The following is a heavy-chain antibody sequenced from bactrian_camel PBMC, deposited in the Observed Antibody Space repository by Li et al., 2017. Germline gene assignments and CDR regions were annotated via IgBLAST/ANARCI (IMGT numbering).Heavy chain of an antibody. CDR2: IDVYGTI. Sequence: HVQLVESGGGSVQAGGSLRLSCKVSEVIDSRPMGWFRQAPGKQREGVASIDVYGTISYADSVKGRFTISKDDAKSTLYLQMNSLKPEDSAVYYCAAGSHLHLAVVRGIPPPGYNYWGQGTQVTVS. CDR1: EVIDSRP. D-gene: IGHD2*01. CDR3: AAGSHLHLAVVRGIPPPGYNY. V-gene: IGHV3S53*01. J-gene: IGHJ4*01.